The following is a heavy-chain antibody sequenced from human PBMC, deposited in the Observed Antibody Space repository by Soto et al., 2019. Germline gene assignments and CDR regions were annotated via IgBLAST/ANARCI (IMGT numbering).Heavy chain of an antibody. V-gene: IGHV4-4*02. Sequence: SETLSLTCAVSSGSISSGYWWTWVRQPPGKGLEWLAEVHRSGSAHYNPSLESRLTISVDQSRDQFSLRLRSVTAADTAVYYCARASPDYYYGMDVWGQGTTVTVSS. CDR2: VHRSGSA. CDR1: SGSISSGYW. J-gene: IGHJ6*02. CDR3: ARASPDYYYGMDV.